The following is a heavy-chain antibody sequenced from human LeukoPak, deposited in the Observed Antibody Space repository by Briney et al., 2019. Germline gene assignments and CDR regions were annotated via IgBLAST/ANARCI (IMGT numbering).Heavy chain of an antibody. CDR2: MNPNSGKT. CDR3: ARCRVTMIEEPFLLDY. Sequence: ASVKVSCKASRYTFTTYDINWVRQAPGQGLEWMGWMNPNSGKTDYAQKFQGRITMTRNTSINTAYMELSSLRAEDTAVYYCARCRVTMIEEPFLLDYWGQGTLVTVSS. CDR1: RYTFTTYD. J-gene: IGHJ4*02. D-gene: IGHD3-22*01. V-gene: IGHV1-8*01.